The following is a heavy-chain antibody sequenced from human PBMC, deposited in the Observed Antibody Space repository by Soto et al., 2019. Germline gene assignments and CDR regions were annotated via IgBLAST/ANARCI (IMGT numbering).Heavy chain of an antibody. V-gene: IGHV5-10-1*01. D-gene: IGHD3-22*01. Sequence: GGSLKISCKGSGYSFTSYWIGWVRQIPGEGLEGMGRIDPNDSYTNYSPSFQGHVTISAAKPISTAYLQWSSLQASDTAMYYCASSPPYYYDSSGYYYDHWGQGTLVTVSS. CDR2: IDPNDSYT. CDR3: ASSPPYYYDSSGYYYDH. CDR1: GYSFTSYW. J-gene: IGHJ4*02.